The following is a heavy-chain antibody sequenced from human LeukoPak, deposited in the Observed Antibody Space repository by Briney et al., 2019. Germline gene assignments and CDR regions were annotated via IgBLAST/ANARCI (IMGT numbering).Heavy chain of an antibody. CDR3: ARSGLNRLDY. D-gene: IGHD2-15*01. CDR1: GFSFSSHG. CDR2: IIGGAGGT. J-gene: IGHJ4*02. Sequence: PGGTLRLSCAASGFSFSSHGMSWVRQAPGKGLEWVSGIIGGAGGTYYADSVKGRFTISRDNAKNTLYLQMNSLRAEDTAVYYCARSGLNRLDYWGQGTLVTVSS. V-gene: IGHV3-23*01.